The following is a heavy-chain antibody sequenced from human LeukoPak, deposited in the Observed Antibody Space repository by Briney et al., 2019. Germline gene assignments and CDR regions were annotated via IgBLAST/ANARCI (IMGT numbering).Heavy chain of an antibody. Sequence: SETLSLTCTVSGGSISSSSYYWGWIRQPPGKGLEWIGSIYYSGSTYYNPSLKSRVTISVDTSKNQFPLKLSSVTAADTAVYYCARQGRYVWFDPWGQGTLVTVSS. CDR2: IYYSGST. D-gene: IGHD3-16*01. CDR1: GGSISSSSYY. J-gene: IGHJ5*02. CDR3: ARQGRYVWFDP. V-gene: IGHV4-39*01.